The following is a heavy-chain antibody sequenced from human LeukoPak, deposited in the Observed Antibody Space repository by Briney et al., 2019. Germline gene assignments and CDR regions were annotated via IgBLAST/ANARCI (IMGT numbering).Heavy chain of an antibody. D-gene: IGHD3-10*01. CDR1: GFTFSSYA. CDR3: AKQLWFGRNYGGNYYGMDV. Sequence: GGSLRLSCAASGFTFSSYAMSWVRQAPGKGLEWVSAISGSGVSTYYADSVKGRFTISRDNSKNTLYLQMNSLRAEDTAVYYCAKQLWFGRNYGGNYYGMDVWGQGTTVTVSS. CDR2: ISGSGVST. V-gene: IGHV3-23*01. J-gene: IGHJ6*02.